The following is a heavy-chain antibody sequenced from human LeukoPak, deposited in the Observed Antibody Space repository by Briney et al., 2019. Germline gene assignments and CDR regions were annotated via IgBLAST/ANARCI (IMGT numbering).Heavy chain of an antibody. D-gene: IGHD5-18*01. CDR1: GFTFDDYA. CDR3: AKGRIVGGYRYGPFDH. Sequence: PGGSLRLSCAASGFTFDDYAIHWVRQVPGKGLEWVSGISWNSGTIGYEVSVKGRFTISRDNAKNSLYLQMNSLRAEDTALYYCAKGRIVGGYRYGPFDHWGQGTLVTVSS. J-gene: IGHJ4*02. CDR2: ISWNSGTI. V-gene: IGHV3-9*01.